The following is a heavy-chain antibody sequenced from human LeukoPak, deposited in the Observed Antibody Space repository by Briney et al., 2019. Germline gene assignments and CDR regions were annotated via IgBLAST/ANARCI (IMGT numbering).Heavy chain of an antibody. CDR1: GFTFSSYA. CDR2: ISYDGSNK. Sequence: GGSLRLSCAASGFTFSSYAMHWVRQAPGKGLEWVAVISYDGSNKYYADSVKGRFTISRDNSKNTLYLQMNSLRAEDTAVYYCARDNTVTTREFDYWGQGTLVTVSS. V-gene: IGHV3-30-3*01. J-gene: IGHJ4*02. D-gene: IGHD4-17*01. CDR3: ARDNTVTTREFDY.